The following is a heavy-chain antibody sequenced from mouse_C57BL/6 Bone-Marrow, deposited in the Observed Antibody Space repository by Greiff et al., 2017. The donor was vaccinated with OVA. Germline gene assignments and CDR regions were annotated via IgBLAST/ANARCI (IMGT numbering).Heavy chain of an antibody. Sequence: QVQLKQPGAELVMPGASVKLSCKASGYTFTSYWMHWVKQRPGQGLEWIGEIDPSDSYTNYNQKFKGKSTLTVDKSSSTAYMQLSSLTSEDSAVYYCARSGGYYVDYAMDYWGQGTSVTVSS. CDR2: IDPSDSYT. D-gene: IGHD2-3*01. CDR1: GYTFTSYW. V-gene: IGHV1-69*01. J-gene: IGHJ4*01. CDR3: ARSGGYYVDYAMDY.